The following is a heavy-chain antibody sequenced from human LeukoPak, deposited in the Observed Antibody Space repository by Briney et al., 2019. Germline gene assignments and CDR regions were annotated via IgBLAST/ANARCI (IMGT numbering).Heavy chain of an antibody. V-gene: IGHV3-72*01. D-gene: IGHD2-21*02. CDR1: GLILSDHY. CDR3: VRVCDSDCQGAHAFDT. CDR2: TRNKTKSHST. J-gene: IGHJ3*02. Sequence: GGSLRLSCAVSGLILSDHYIDWVRQAAGKGLEWVGRTRNKTKSHSTAYAASVEGRFTISRDDLENSVYLEMNSLKSEDTAVYYCVRVCDSDCQGAHAFDTWGQGTKVTVSS.